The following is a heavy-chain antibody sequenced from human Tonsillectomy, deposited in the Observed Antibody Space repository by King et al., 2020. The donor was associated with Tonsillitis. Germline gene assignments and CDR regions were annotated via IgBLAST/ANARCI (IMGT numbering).Heavy chain of an antibody. J-gene: IGHJ4*02. D-gene: IGHD6-19*01. CDR3: ARGRVAGRFDY. V-gene: IGHV4-34*01. CDR2: INHSGST. CDR1: GGSFSGYY. Sequence: VQLQQWGAGLLKPSETLSLTSAVYGGSFSGYYWSWIRQPPGKGLEWIGKINHSGSTNYNPSLKSRVTISVDTSKNQFSLKLSSVTAADTAVYYCARGRVAGRFDYWGQGTLVTVSS.